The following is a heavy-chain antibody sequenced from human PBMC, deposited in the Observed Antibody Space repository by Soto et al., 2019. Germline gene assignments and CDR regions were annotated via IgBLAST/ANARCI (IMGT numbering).Heavy chain of an antibody. V-gene: IGHV3-30*18. CDR2: ISFDENSK. Sequence: QVQLVESGGGVVQPGRSLRLSCVASGYTFSSYAVHWVRQAPGKGLEWVAVISFDENSKSYADFAKGRFTVSRDDSKNTLYLQMNSLKIEDTAVYYCAKETSGPNGDIYYGLDAWGQGTTVTVSS. D-gene: IGHD4-17*01. CDR3: AKETSGPNGDIYYGLDA. CDR1: GYTFSSYA. J-gene: IGHJ6*02.